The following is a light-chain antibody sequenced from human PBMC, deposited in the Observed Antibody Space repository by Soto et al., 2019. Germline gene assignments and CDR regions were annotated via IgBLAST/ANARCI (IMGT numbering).Light chain of an antibody. CDR2: KAS. CDR3: QQYTFT. J-gene: IGKJ3*01. Sequence: DIQMTQSPSTLSASVGDRVTITCRASQSISSWLAWYQQKPGKAPKLLIYKASSLESGVPSRFSGSGSGTEFTLTISSLQPADFATYYCQQYTFTFGPGTKVDIK. V-gene: IGKV1-5*03. CDR1: QSISSW.